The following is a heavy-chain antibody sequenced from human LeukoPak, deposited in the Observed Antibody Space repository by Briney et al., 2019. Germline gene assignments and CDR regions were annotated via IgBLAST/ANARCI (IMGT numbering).Heavy chain of an antibody. D-gene: IGHD4-23*01. J-gene: IGHJ4*02. CDR3: ARVGVDYSGNVLKYFFDY. CDR2: IYDSGSA. Sequence: GSLRLSCAASGFTFSSYWMSWIRQPPGKGLEWIGNIYDSGSANYNPSLKSRVVISVDTFKNQFSLNLTPVTAADTAVYYCARVGVDYSGNVLKYFFDYWGQGTLVTVSS. V-gene: IGHV4-59*01. CDR1: GFTFSSYW.